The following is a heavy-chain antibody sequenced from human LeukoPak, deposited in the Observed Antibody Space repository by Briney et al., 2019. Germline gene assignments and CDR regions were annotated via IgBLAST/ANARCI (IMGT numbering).Heavy chain of an antibody. CDR3: ARDAEEYYGSGSYPPLFLFDP. Sequence: SGTLSLTCTVSGGSISSYYWSWIRLPPGKGLEWNGYIYYSGSTNYKPSLKSRVTISVDTSKNQFSLKLSSVTAADTAVYYCARDAEEYYGSGSYPPLFLFDPWGQGTLVTVSS. CDR1: GGSISSYY. V-gene: IGHV4-59*01. D-gene: IGHD3-10*01. CDR2: IYYSGST. J-gene: IGHJ5*02.